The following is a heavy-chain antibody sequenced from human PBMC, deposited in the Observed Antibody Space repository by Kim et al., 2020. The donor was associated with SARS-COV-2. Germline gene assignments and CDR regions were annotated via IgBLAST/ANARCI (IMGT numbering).Heavy chain of an antibody. CDR1: GGSISSSNW. J-gene: IGHJ6*03. CDR3: ARGEYYDFWSGPPSGPVVGSGYYYMDV. CDR2: IYHSGST. D-gene: IGHD3-3*01. V-gene: IGHV4-4*02. Sequence: SETLSLTCAVSGGSISSSNWWSWVRQPPGKGLEWIGEIYHSGSTNYNPSLKSRVTISVDKSKNQFSLKLSSVTAADTAVYYCARGEYYDFWSGPPSGPVVGSGYYYMDVWGKGTTVTVSS.